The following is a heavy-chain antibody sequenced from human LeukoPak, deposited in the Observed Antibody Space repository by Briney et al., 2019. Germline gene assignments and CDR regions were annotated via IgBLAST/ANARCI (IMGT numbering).Heavy chain of an antibody. J-gene: IGHJ4*02. V-gene: IGHV3-53*01. CDR3: AREGGGDYGDYLRY. D-gene: IGHD4-17*01. CDR1: GFTVSGNY. Sequence: GGSLRLSCAASGFTVSGNYMSWVRQAPGKGLEWVSVIYSGGDTYSADSVKGRFTISRDNSKNTVYLQMNSLRAEDTAVYYCAREGGGDYGDYLRYWGQGTLVTVSS. CDR2: IYSGGDT.